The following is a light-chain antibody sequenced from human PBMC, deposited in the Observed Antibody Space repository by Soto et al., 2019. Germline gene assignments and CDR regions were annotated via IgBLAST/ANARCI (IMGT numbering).Light chain of an antibody. Sequence: EIVLTQSPGTLSLSPRERATLSCRASQSVSSSYLAWYQQKPGQAPMLLIYGASSRATGIPDRFSGSGSGTDFTLTISRLEPEDFAVYYCQQYGSSPPDTFGQGTRLEIK. V-gene: IGKV3-20*01. J-gene: IGKJ5*01. CDR1: QSVSSSY. CDR3: QQYGSSPPDT. CDR2: GAS.